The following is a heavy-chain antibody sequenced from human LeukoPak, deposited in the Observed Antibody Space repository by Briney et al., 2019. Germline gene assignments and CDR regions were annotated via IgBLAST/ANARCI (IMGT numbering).Heavy chain of an antibody. V-gene: IGHV4-39*01. D-gene: IGHD6-19*01. CDR1: GGSISSSSYY. J-gene: IGHJ4*02. Sequence: PSETLSLTCTVSGGSISSSSYYWGWIRQPPGKGLEWIGSIYYSGSTYYNPSLKSRVTISVDTSKNQFSLKLSSVTAADTAVYYCARQDRLVPDGYWGQGTLVTVPS. CDR2: IYYSGST. CDR3: ARQDRLVPDGY.